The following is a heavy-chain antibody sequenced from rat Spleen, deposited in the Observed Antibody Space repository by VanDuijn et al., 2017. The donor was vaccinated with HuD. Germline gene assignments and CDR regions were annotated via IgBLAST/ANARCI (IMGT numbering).Heavy chain of an antibody. CDR2: IWIDGNT. Sequence: EVQLKESGPGLVQPSQTLSLTCTVSGFSLTNYGVSWVRQPPGKGLEWMGVIWIDGNTGYNPLLKSRLSISRDTSKNQVFLKMNSLQTEDTATYYCARDRTGPWDYWGQGVTVTVSS. J-gene: IGHJ2*01. V-gene: IGHV2S63*01. CDR3: ARDRTGPWDY. CDR1: GFSLTNYG. D-gene: IGHD3-2*01.